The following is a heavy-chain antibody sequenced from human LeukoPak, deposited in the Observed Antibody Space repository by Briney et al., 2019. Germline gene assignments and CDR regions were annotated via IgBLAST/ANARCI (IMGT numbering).Heavy chain of an antibody. Sequence: GASVKVSCNASGYTFTSYGISWVRQAPGQGLEWMGWISAYNGNTNYAQKLQGRVTMTTDTSTSTAYMELRSLRSDDTAVYYCARLPSARSCCSGGSCYPSYYYYYYMDVWGKGTTVTISS. CDR3: ARLPSARSCCSGGSCYPSYYYYYYMDV. D-gene: IGHD2-15*01. CDR2: ISAYNGNT. CDR1: GYTFTSYG. J-gene: IGHJ6*03. V-gene: IGHV1-18*01.